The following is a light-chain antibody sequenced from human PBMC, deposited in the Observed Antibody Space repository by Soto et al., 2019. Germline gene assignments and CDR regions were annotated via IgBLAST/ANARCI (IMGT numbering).Light chain of an antibody. CDR1: QGSSSY. CDR2: AAS. V-gene: IGKV1-9*01. CDR3: QQLNRYPVT. J-gene: IGKJ1*01. Sequence: IPLPPSPSSLTASVGDRVTLTCRPSQGSSSYLAWYQQKPGKAPKLLIYAASTLQSGVPSRFSGSGSGTDFTLTISSLQPEDFATYYCQQLNRYPVTFGQGTKVDIK.